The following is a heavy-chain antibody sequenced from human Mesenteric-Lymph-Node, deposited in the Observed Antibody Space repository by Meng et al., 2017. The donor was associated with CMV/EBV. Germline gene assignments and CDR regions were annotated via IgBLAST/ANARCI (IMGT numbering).Heavy chain of an antibody. V-gene: IGHV4-39*07. CDR1: DVSISSTTYY. J-gene: IGHJ4*03. D-gene: IGHD2-15*01. CDR2: IYYSGST. Sequence: GSLRLSCTVSDVSISSTTYYWGWIRQPPGKGLEWIGNIYYSGSTYYSPSLKSRITISVDTSKNQCSLKLRSVTAADAAFYYCATDTGGYGFDFWGQGTLVTVSS. CDR3: ATDTGGYGFDF.